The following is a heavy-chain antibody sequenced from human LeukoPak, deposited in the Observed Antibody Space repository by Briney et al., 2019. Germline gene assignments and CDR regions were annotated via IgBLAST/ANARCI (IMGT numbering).Heavy chain of an antibody. Sequence: QAGGSLRLSCAASGFTFSSYGMHWVRQAPGKGLEWVAFIRYDGSNKYYADSVKGRFTISRDNSKNTLYLQMNSLRAEDTAVYYCAKDVSRNYYGSGSYFDYWGQGTLVTVSS. J-gene: IGHJ4*02. CDR1: GFTFSSYG. D-gene: IGHD3-10*01. CDR2: IRYDGSNK. CDR3: AKDVSRNYYGSGSYFDY. V-gene: IGHV3-30*02.